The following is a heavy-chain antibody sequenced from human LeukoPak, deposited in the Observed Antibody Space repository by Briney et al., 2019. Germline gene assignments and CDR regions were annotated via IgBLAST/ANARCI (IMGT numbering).Heavy chain of an antibody. CDR1: GFTFSRYG. CDR3: ARGGPDGDPFDY. V-gene: IGHV3-30*03. Sequence: GGSLRLSCAASGFTFSRYGMHWVRQAPGKGLEWVAVLSYDGGDKYYADSVKGRFTISRDNSKNTLYLQMNSLSTEDTAVYYCARGGPDGDPFDYWGQGTLVTVSS. D-gene: IGHD4-17*01. CDR2: LSYDGGDK. J-gene: IGHJ4*02.